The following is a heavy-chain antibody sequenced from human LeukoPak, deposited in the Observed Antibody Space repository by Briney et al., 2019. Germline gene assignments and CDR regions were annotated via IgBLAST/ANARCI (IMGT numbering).Heavy chain of an antibody. CDR1: GYSITSAYY. D-gene: IGHD6-19*01. CDR2: FFLKGST. J-gene: IGHJ5*02. Sequence: SETLSLTCTVSGYSITSAYYWGWIRQPPGKGLEWIGSFFLKGSTYYNPSLKSRVTISVDTSKNQFSLKLSSVTAADTAVYYCARQHTYSSGWYTGFDPWGQGTLVTVSS. V-gene: IGHV4-38-2*02. CDR3: ARQHTYSSGWYTGFDP.